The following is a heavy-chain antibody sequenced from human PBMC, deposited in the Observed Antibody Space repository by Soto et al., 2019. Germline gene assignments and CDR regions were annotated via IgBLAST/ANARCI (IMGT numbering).Heavy chain of an antibody. D-gene: IGHD6-13*01. CDR3: FTPPTGYRSSWSDY. Sequence: GGSLRLSCAASGFTFSSYAMSWVRQAPGKGLEWVSAISGSGGSTYYADSVKGRFTISRDNSKNTLYLQMNSLRAEDTAVYYCFTPPTGYRSSWSDYWGQGTLVTVSS. CDR2: ISGSGGST. CDR1: GFTFSSYA. J-gene: IGHJ4*02. V-gene: IGHV3-23*01.